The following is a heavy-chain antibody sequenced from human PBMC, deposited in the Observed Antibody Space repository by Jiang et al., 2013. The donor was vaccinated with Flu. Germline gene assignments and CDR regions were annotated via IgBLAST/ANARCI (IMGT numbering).Heavy chain of an antibody. J-gene: IGHJ4*02. CDR1: GGSISSSAYY. CDR3: ARHRTAKLGIDY. D-gene: IGHD7-27*01. V-gene: IGHV4-39*01. Sequence: PSETLSLTCTVSGGSISSSAYYWGWIRQPPGKGLEWIGSIYYTGSTYYNPSLTSRVTISVDTSKNQFSLKLSSVTAADTAVYYCARHRTAKLGIDYWGQGTLVTVSS. CDR2: IYYTGST.